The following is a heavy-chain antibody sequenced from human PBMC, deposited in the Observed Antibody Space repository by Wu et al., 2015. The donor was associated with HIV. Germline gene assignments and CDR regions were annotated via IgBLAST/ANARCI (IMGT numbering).Heavy chain of an antibody. CDR3: ARRTDLTNYYGSGSYYNGGWFDP. CDR1: GYTFTGYY. D-gene: IGHD3-10*01. CDR2: INPNSGGT. Sequence: QVQLVQSGAEVKKPGASVKVSCKASGYTFTGYYMHWVRQAPGQGLEWMGWINPNSGGTNYAQKFQGRVTMTRDTSISTAYMELSRLRSDDTAVYYCARRTDLTNYYGSGSYYNGGWFDPWGQGTLVTVSS. J-gene: IGHJ5*02. V-gene: IGHV1-2*02.